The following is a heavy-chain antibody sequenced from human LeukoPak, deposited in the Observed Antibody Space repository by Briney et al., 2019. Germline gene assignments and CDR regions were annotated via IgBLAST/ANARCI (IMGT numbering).Heavy chain of an antibody. D-gene: IGHD2-2*02. CDR2: IYYSGSS. CDR3: ARHAAYCSSISCYTNWFDP. J-gene: IGHJ5*02. CDR1: GGSISSSSYY. Sequence: SETLSLTCTVSGGSISSSSYYWGWIRQPPGKGLEWIGSIYYSGSSYYNPSLKSRVTISVDTSKNQFSLKLSSVTAADTAVYYCARHAAYCSSISCYTNWFDPWGQGTLVTVSS. V-gene: IGHV4-39*01.